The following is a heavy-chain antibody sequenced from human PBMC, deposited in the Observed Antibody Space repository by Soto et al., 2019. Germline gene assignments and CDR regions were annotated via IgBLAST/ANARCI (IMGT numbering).Heavy chain of an antibody. J-gene: IGHJ3*02. CDR3: ANDDSTMIVVALPFDI. CDR2: ISYDGSNK. Sequence: GGSLRLSCAASGFTFSSYGMHWVRQAPGKGLEWVAVISYDGSNKYYADSVKGRFTISRDNSKNTLYLQMNSLRAEDTAVYYCANDDSTMIVVALPFDIWGQGTMVTVSS. CDR1: GFTFSSYG. V-gene: IGHV3-30*18. D-gene: IGHD3-22*01.